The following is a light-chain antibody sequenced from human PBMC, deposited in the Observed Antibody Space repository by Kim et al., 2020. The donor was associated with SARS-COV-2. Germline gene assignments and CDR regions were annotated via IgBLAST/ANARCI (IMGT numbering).Light chain of an antibody. CDR2: DTS. Sequence: SASVGDRVTMTCRESQSITRWLALYQQKPEKAPELLIYDTSCSKRGVPSRYSGSGSGTEFTLTNNSLQPDDFATYYCHQYNSYSHTFRQETKLDI. CDR1: QSITRW. CDR3: HQYNSYSHT. J-gene: IGKJ2*01. V-gene: IGKV1-5*01.